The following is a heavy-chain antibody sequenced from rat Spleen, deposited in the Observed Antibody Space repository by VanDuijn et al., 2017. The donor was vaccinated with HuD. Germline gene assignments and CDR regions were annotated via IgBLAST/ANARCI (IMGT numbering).Heavy chain of an antibody. V-gene: IGHV5-29*01. D-gene: IGHD5-1*01. Sequence: EVQLVESDGGLVQPGRSLKLSCAASGFTFSDYYMAWVRQAPTKGLEWVATISYDGSSTYYRDSVKGRFTISRDNAKSTLYLKMDSLRSEDTATYYCARHGAQLGLYYWYFDFWGPGTMVTVSS. CDR1: GFTFSDYY. CDR2: ISYDGSST. CDR3: ARHGAQLGLYYWYFDF. J-gene: IGHJ1*01.